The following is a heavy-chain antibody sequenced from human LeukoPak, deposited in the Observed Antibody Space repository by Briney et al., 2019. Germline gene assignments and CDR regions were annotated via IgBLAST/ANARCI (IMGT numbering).Heavy chain of an antibody. CDR2: MNPNSGNT. CDR3: ARGVTMVRGVITSHVDY. Sequence: ASVTVSCTASGYTFTSYDINWVRPATGQGLEWMGWMNPNSGNTGYAQKFQGRVTMTRNTSISTAYMELSSLRSEDTAVYYCARGVTMVRGVITSHVDYWGQGTLVTVSS. CDR1: GYTFTSYD. J-gene: IGHJ4*02. D-gene: IGHD3-10*01. V-gene: IGHV1-8*01.